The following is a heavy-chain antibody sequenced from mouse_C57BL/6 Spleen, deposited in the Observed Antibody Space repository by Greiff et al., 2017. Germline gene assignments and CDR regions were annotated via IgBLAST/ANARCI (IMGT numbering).Heavy chain of an antibody. CDR1: GFTFSDYG. J-gene: IGHJ2*01. Sequence: EVQGVESGGGLVKPGGSLKLSCAASGFTFSDYGMHWVRQAPEKGLEWVAYISSGSSTIYDADTVQGRFTISRDNAKNTLFLQMTSLRSEDTAMYYCARGDGSSHYFDYWGQGTTLTVSS. CDR3: ARGDGSSHYFDY. D-gene: IGHD1-1*01. CDR2: ISSGSSTI. V-gene: IGHV5-17*01.